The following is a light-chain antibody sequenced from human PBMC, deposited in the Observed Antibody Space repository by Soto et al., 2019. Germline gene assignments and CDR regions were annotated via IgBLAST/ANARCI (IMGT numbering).Light chain of an antibody. CDR3: QQRSNWRSRIT. J-gene: IGKJ5*01. Sequence: EIVLTQSPSTLSLSPGERATLSCMASQSISSYLAWYQQKPGQAPRLLIYDASNRATGIPARFSGSGSGTVFTITIRILGHKHFVVYYCQQRSNWRSRITFGQGTRLEI. CDR2: DAS. V-gene: IGKV3-11*01. CDR1: QSISSY.